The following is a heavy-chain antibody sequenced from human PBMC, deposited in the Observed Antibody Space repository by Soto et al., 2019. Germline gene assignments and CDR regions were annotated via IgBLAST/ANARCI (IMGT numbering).Heavy chain of an antibody. CDR3: AKDPRYYDSSGYYYVFYFDY. D-gene: IGHD3-22*01. CDR2: ISGSGGST. J-gene: IGHJ4*02. V-gene: IGHV3-23*01. CDR1: GFTFSSYA. Sequence: PGGSLRLSCAASGFTFSSYAMSWVRQAPGKGLEWVSAISGSGGSTYYADSVKGRFTISRDNSKNTLYLQMNSLRAEDTAVYYCAKDPRYYDSSGYYYVFYFDYWGQGTLVTVSS.